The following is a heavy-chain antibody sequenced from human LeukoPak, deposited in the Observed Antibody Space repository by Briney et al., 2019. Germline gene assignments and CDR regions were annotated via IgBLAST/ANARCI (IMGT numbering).Heavy chain of an antibody. J-gene: IGHJ4*02. CDR3: ARLLDSTGYYHFDY. CDR2: ISGSGGST. D-gene: IGHD3-22*01. Sequence: GGSLRLSCAASGFTFSSYAMSWVRQAPGKGLEWVSAISGSGGSTYYADSVKGRFTISRDNAKNSLCLQMNSLRAEDTAVYYCARLLDSTGYYHFDYWGQGTLVTVSS. V-gene: IGHV3-23*01. CDR1: GFTFSSYA.